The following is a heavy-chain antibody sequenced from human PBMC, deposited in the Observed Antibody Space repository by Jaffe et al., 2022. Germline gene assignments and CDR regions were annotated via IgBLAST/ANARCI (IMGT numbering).Heavy chain of an antibody. CDR3: AKVGLMGRYCSGGSCLSAFDI. J-gene: IGHJ3*02. V-gene: IGHV3-9*01. CDR1: GFTFDDYA. CDR2: ISWNSGSI. Sequence: EVQLVESGGGLVQPGRSLRLSCAASGFTFDDYAMHWVRQAPGKGLEWVSGISWNSGSIGYADSVKGRFTISRDNAKNSLYLQMNSLRAEDTALYYCAKVGLMGRYCSGGSCLSAFDIWGQGTMVTVSS. D-gene: IGHD2-15*01.